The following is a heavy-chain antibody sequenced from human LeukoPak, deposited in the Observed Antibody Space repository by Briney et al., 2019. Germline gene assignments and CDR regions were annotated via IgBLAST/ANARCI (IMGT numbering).Heavy chain of an antibody. CDR3: ARGRLILRYFLGAFDI. J-gene: IGHJ3*02. CDR2: INHSGST. D-gene: IGHD3-9*01. V-gene: IGHV4-34*01. CDR1: GGSFSGYY. Sequence: SETLSLTCAVYGGSFSGYYWSWTRQPPGKGLEWIGEINHSGSTNYNPSLKSRVTISVDTSKNHFSLKLSSVTAADTAVYYCARGRLILRYFLGAFDIWGQGTMVTVSS.